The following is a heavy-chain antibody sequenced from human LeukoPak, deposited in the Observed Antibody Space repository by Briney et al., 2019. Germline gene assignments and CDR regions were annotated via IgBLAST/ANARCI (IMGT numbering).Heavy chain of an antibody. CDR1: GFTFSSNY. CDR3: ARGGEVVTGPAAFDY. Sequence: GGSLRLSCAASGFTFSSNYMSWVRQAPGQGLEWVSVIYSDGGTSFAGNTYYADSVKGRFTLSRDKSKNTLYLQMNSLRTEDTAVYYCARGGEVVTGPAAFDYWGEGTLVTVSP. CDR2: IYSDGGT. D-gene: IGHD2-21*02. V-gene: IGHV3-23*03. J-gene: IGHJ4*02.